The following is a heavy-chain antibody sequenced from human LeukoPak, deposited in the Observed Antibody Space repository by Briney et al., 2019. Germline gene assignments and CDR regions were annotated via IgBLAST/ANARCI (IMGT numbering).Heavy chain of an antibody. CDR3: ASGPVAGTRYYYYYYGMDV. CDR1: GGTFSSYA. D-gene: IGHD6-19*01. V-gene: IGHV1-69*13. CDR2: IIPIFGTA. J-gene: IGHJ6*02. Sequence: SVKVSCKASGGTFSSYAISWVRQAPGQGLEWMGGIIPIFGTANYAQKLQGRVTITADESTSTAYMELSSLRSEDTAVYYCASGPVAGTRYYYYYYGMDVWGQGTTVTVSS.